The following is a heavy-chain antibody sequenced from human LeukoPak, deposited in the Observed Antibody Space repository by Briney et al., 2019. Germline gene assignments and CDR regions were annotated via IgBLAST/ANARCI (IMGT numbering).Heavy chain of an antibody. CDR2: IRGSGATT. J-gene: IGHJ6*02. D-gene: IGHD6-19*01. CDR3: AKDLAAREYGSGWGYYYYYGMDV. CDR1: GFTFSNYA. V-gene: IGHV3-23*01. Sequence: GGSLRLSCAASGFTFSNYAMNWVRQAPGKGLEWVSTIRGSGATTFYADSVEGRFTISRDNSRKTVYMQMNSLRAEDTAVYYCAKDLAAREYGSGWGYYYYYGMDVWGQGTTVTVSS.